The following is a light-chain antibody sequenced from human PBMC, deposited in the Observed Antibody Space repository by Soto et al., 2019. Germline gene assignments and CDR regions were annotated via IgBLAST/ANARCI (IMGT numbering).Light chain of an antibody. CDR3: QQQGT. CDR2: AAS. CDR1: EFLSSSY. V-gene: IGKV3-20*01. Sequence: EIVLTQSPGTLSLSPGERATLSCRASEFLSSSYLVWYQQKPGQAPRLLIYAASRRATGIPDRFSGSGSATKYTLTINTLEPEDFAVYYCQQQGTFGQGTKLETK. J-gene: IGKJ2*01.